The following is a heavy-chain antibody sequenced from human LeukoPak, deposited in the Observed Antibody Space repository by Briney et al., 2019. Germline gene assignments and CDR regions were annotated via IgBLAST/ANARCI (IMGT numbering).Heavy chain of an antibody. CDR3: ARPSTVTTDSDY. CDR1: GYSISSGYY. CDR2: IYHSGST. Sequence: PSETLSLTGAVSGYSISSGYYWGWVRQPPGKGLEWIGSIYHSGSTYYNPSLKSRVTISVDTSKNQFSLKLSSVTAADTAVYYCARPSTVTTDSDYWGQGTLVTVSS. J-gene: IGHJ4*02. V-gene: IGHV4-38-2*01. D-gene: IGHD4-17*01.